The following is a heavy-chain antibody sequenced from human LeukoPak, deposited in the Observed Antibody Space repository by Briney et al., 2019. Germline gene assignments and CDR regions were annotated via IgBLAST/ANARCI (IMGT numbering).Heavy chain of an antibody. D-gene: IGHD4-11*01. CDR2: MNEDGSEK. J-gene: IGHJ4*02. CDR3: ARDRGYSNFDY. V-gene: IGHV3-7*01. CDR1: GFGFSNYW. Sequence: GGSLRLSWAASGFGFSNYWMSWVRQAPGKGLEWVANMNEDGSEKNYVDSVKGRFTISRDNAQDSLYLQMNSLRAEDTAVYYRARDRGYSNFDYWGQGTLLTVSS.